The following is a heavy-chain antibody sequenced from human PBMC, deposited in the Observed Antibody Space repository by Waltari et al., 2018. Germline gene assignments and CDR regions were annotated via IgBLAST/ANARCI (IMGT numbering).Heavy chain of an antibody. J-gene: IGHJ4*02. D-gene: IGHD5-12*01. V-gene: IGHV3-23*01. CDR1: GFTLSTYA. CDR3: ARDGYNWIPFDC. Sequence: DVQLLESGGGLAQPGGSLRLSCAASGFTLSTYAMAWLRQAPGKGLEWVSESSGTGYNTYYADSVKGRFTISRDNSKNTLYLEMNNLRAEDTAVYFCARDGYNWIPFDCWGQGTLVTVSS. CDR2: SSGTGYNT.